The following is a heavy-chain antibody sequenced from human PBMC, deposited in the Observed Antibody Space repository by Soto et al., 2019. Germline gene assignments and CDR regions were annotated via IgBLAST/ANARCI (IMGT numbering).Heavy chain of an antibody. J-gene: IGHJ4*02. CDR1: GFTFSSYS. CDR3: ARALGGIVVVVAVPGPFDY. V-gene: IGHV3-48*01. D-gene: IGHD2-15*01. Sequence: PGGSLRLSCAASGFTFSSYSMNWVRQAPGKGLEWVSYISSSSSTIYYADSVKGRFTISRDNAKNSLYLQMNSLRAEDTAVYYCARALGGIVVVVAVPGPFDYWGQGTLVTVSS. CDR2: ISSSSSTI.